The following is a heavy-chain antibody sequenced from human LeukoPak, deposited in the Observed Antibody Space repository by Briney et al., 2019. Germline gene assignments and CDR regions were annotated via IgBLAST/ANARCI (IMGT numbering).Heavy chain of an antibody. D-gene: IGHD3-10*01. J-gene: IGHJ5*02. V-gene: IGHV4-59*01. CDR2: IYYSGST. CDR3: ARALLWFGEFRYIWFDP. CDR1: GGSISSYY. Sequence: SETLSLTCTVSGGSISSYYWRWIRQPPGKGLEWIGYIYYSGSTNYNPSLKSRVTISVDTSKHQFSLKLSSVTAADPAVYYCARALLWFGEFRYIWFDPWGQGNVVTVSS.